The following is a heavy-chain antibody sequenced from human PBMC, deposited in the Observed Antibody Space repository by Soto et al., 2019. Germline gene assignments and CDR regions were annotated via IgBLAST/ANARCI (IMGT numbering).Heavy chain of an antibody. J-gene: IGHJ4*02. Sequence: EAQLLESWGGLVQPGGSLRLSCTASGFSFSTYGMTRVRLAPGKGLEWVSFTTARGDITYYADSVKGRFTISRDNSKNTLYLQMNSLRAEDTAVYFCAKTIRGDFDFWGQGTLVTVSP. V-gene: IGHV3-23*01. CDR3: AKTIRGDFDF. CDR1: GFSFSTYG. D-gene: IGHD3-10*01. CDR2: TTARGDIT.